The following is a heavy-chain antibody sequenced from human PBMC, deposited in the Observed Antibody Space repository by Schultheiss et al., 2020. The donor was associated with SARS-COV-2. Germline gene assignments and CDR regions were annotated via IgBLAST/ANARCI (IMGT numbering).Heavy chain of an antibody. CDR2: IYYSGST. J-gene: IGHJ4*02. V-gene: IGHV4-59*06. CDR1: GGSISSYY. CDR3: ARHRRSVPGQTYDY. D-gene: IGHD3-10*01. Sequence: SETLSLTCTVSGGSISSYYWSWIRQPPGKGLEWIGYIYYSGSTYYNPSLKSRVTISVDTSKNQFSLKLSSVTAADTAVYYCARHRRSVPGQTYDYWGQGTLVTVSS.